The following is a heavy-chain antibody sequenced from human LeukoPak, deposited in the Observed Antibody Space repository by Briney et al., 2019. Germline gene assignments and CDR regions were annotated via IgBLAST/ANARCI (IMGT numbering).Heavy chain of an antibody. CDR2: ISSSSSYI. D-gene: IGHD5-12*01. J-gene: IGHJ4*02. V-gene: IGHV3-21*01. CDR1: GFTFSSYW. CDR3: ASRIRGYSGYGFDY. Sequence: GGSLRLSCAASGFTFSSYWMNWVRQAPGKGLEWVSSISSSSSYIYYADSVKGRFTISRDNAKNSLYLQMNSLRAEDTAVYYCASRIRGYSGYGFDYWGQGTLVTVSS.